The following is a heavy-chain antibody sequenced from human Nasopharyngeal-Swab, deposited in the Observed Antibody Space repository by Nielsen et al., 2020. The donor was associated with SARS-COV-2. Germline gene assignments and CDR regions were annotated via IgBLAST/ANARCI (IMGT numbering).Heavy chain of an antibody. D-gene: IGHD3-22*01. J-gene: IGHJ6*03. CDR2: MNPNSGNT. V-gene: IGHV1-8*01. CDR3: ARGRKGGGIVVVIPYYYYMDV. Sequence: WVRQAPGQGLEWMGWMNPNSGNTGYAQKFQGRVTMTRNTSISTAYMELSSLRSEDTAAYYCARGRKGGGIVVVIPYYYYMDVWGKGTTVTVSS.